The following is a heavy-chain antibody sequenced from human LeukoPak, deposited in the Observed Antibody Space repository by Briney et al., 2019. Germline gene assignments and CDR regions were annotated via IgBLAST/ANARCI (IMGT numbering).Heavy chain of an antibody. CDR3: LTMPPRY. CDR1: GFTFSGSA. D-gene: IGHD2/OR15-2a*01. Sequence: GGSLRLSCAASGFTFSGSAMHWVRQASGKGLEWVGRIRSKANSYATAYAASVKGRFTISRGDSKNTAYLQMNSLKTEDTAVYYCLTMPPRYWGQGTLVTVSS. V-gene: IGHV3-73*01. CDR2: IRSKANSYAT. J-gene: IGHJ4*02.